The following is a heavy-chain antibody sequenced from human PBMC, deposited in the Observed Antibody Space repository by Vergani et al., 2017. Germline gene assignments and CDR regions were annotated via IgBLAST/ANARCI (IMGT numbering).Heavy chain of an antibody. CDR2: SKNTGDST. J-gene: IGHJ4*02. Sequence: EVQLLQSEGAVVQPGGSLRLSCVASGFTFSSQAMSWVLQGHGQGLEWVSSSKNTGDSTHYADSVKGRFTISRDKSKNTLYLQMNSLRVEDTAVYYCGRGSDNYNWGQGTLVTVSS. CDR1: GFTFSSQA. CDR3: GRGSDNYN. V-gene: IGHV3-23*01. D-gene: IGHD5-24*01.